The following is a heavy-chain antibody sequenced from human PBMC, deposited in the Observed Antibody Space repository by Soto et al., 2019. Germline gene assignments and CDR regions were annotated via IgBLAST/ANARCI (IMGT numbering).Heavy chain of an antibody. CDR3: ARHTLTGRPPDASDI. D-gene: IGHD1-26*01. CDR2: IYYSGST. CDR1: GGSISSGSYY. V-gene: IGHV4-39*01. Sequence: SETLSLTCTVSGGSISSGSYYWGWIRQPPGKGLEWIGSIYYSGSTYYNPSLKSRVTISVDTSKNQFSLKLSSVTAADTAVYYCARHTLTGRPPDASDIWGQGPMVTLSS. J-gene: IGHJ3*02.